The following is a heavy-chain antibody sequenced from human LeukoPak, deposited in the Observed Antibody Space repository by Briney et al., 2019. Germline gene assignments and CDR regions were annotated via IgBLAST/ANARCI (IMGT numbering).Heavy chain of an antibody. J-gene: IGHJ4*02. CDR1: GFTFSSYA. D-gene: IGHD3-10*01. CDR3: AKEMIRSPGYFHH. V-gene: IGHV3-23*01. Sequence: GGSLRLSCAASGFTFSSYAMSWVRQAPGKGLGWVSAISGSGGSTYYADSVKGRFTISRDNSKTTLYLQMNSLRAEDTAVYYCAKEMIRSPGYFHHWGQGPLVTVPT. CDR2: ISGSGGST.